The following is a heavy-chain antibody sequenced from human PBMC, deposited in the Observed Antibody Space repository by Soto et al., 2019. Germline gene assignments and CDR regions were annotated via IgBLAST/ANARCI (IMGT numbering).Heavy chain of an antibody. J-gene: IGHJ4*02. CDR3: TAGKLYPSLDFDY. Sequence: PGGSLRLSCRASGFTFNDYTLSLFRQAPGKGLEWVGFIRSKAYGGTTEYAASVKGRFTISRDDSKSIAYLQMNSLKTEDTAVYYCTAGKLYPSLDFDYWGQGTLVTVSS. CDR2: IRSKAYGGTT. CDR1: GFTFNDYT. V-gene: IGHV3-49*03. D-gene: IGHD2-8*01.